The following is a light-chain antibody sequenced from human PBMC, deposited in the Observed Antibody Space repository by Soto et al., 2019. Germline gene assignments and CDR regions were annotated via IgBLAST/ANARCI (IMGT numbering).Light chain of an antibody. V-gene: IGKV3-15*01. Sequence: EIVMTKSPATLSASPGERATLSCRASQSVRSNLAWYQQKPGQAPRLLIYGASTRATGIPARFSGSGSGTELTLSIGSLQSEDFAVYYCQQYNDWPPTFGQGTKVDIK. CDR1: QSVRSN. J-gene: IGKJ1*01. CDR3: QQYNDWPPT. CDR2: GAS.